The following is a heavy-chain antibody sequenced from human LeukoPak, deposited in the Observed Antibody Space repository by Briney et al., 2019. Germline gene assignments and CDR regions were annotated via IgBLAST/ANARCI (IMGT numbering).Heavy chain of an antibody. V-gene: IGHV4-61*02. J-gene: IGHJ4*02. CDR2: LNPSGTT. D-gene: IGHD4-17*01. CDR1: GDSISRNIYY. Sequence: SQTLSPTCTVSGDSISRNIYYWCWIRQSAGNGLEWIGRLNPSGTTSSNPSLKSRLTMSLDPSENKFSLKLSSVTPADTALYYCARGRPYGDYFDYWGQGSLVTVSS. CDR3: ARGRPYGDYFDY.